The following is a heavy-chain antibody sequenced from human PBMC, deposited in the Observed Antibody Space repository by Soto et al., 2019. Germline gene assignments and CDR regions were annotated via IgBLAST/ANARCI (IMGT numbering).Heavy chain of an antibody. Sequence: QVQLVQSGAEVKKPGASVKVSCKVSGYTLTELSMHWVRQAPGKGLEWMGGFDPEDGETIYAQKFQGRVTMTEDTSTDTAYMELSSLRSEDTAVYYCGTAKFGYCSSTSCQNYYYYGMDVWGQGTTVTVSS. CDR2: FDPEDGET. J-gene: IGHJ6*02. D-gene: IGHD2-2*03. CDR1: GYTLTELS. CDR3: GTAKFGYCSSTSCQNYYYYGMDV. V-gene: IGHV1-24*01.